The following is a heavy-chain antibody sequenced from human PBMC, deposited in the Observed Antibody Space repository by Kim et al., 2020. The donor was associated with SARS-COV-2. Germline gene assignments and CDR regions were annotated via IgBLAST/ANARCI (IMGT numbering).Heavy chain of an antibody. J-gene: IGHJ4*02. Sequence: SPSFHGQVTISADKSISTAYLQWSSLKASDTAMYYCAREYTSSPGGFDYWGQGTLVTVSS. CDR3: AREYTSSPGGFDY. D-gene: IGHD6-13*01. V-gene: IGHV5-51*01.